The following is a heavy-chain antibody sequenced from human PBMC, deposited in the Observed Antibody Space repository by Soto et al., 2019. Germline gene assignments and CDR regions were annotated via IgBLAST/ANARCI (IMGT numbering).Heavy chain of an antibody. CDR1: SGSISSSNW. Sequence: QVQLQDSGPGLVKPSGTLSLTCAVSSGSISSSNWWRWVRQPPGKGLEEIGEIYHSGSTNYNPSLKRRVTIPVDKSKSQSSLELSSVTAADTAVYYCARWGRRSSGLDYWGQGTLVTVSS. J-gene: IGHJ4*02. V-gene: IGHV4-4*02. D-gene: IGHD6-19*01. CDR2: IYHSGST. CDR3: ARWGRRSSGLDY.